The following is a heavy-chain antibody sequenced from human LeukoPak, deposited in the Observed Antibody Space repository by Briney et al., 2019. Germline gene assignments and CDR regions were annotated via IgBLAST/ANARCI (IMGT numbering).Heavy chain of an antibody. V-gene: IGHV4-61*02. CDR1: GGSISSGSYY. CDR2: IYTSGST. Sequence: SETLSLTCTVSGGSISSGSYYWSWIRQPAGKGLEWIGRIYTSGSTNYNPSLKSRVTISVDTSKNQFSLKLSSVTASDTAVYYCARHSGIAVAGPRPWYFDLWGRGTLVTVSS. D-gene: IGHD6-19*01. J-gene: IGHJ2*01. CDR3: ARHSGIAVAGPRPWYFDL.